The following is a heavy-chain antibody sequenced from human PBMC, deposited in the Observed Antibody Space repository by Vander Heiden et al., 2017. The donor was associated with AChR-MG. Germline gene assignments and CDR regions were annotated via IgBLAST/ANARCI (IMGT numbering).Heavy chain of an antibody. CDR2: MKETG. J-gene: IGHJ4*02. V-gene: IGHV3-7*01. CDR3: AMGANFDY. Sequence: DVQLVESAGGLVQRGASLRPYCAAAGVIFSGSWMTWFRQAPGKGLEWVTSMKETGNAVKSRFTISRDNAKNSLYLQMNSLRAEDTAVYYCAMGANFDYWGQGTLVTVSS. CDR1: GVIFSGSW.